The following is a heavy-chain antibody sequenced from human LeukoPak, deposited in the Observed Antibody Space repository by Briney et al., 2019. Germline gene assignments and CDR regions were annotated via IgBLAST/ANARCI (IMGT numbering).Heavy chain of an antibody. CDR2: IKHDGSEE. CDR1: GLSISGQW. Sequence: VASGLSISGQWMNWVRQAPGPGLEWVANIKHDGSEEYYVDSVKGRFTVSRDDGRNSVSLQMNSVRAEDTAVYYCGYTNNFYHWGQGTLVVVSS. V-gene: IGHV3-7*01. J-gene: IGHJ4*02. D-gene: IGHD3-16*02. CDR3: GYTNNFYH.